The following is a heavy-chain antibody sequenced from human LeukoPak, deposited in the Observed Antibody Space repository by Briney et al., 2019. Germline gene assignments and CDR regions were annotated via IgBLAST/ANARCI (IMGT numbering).Heavy chain of an antibody. J-gene: IGHJ1*01. Sequence: TGGSLRLSCAASGFTFSKYWMHWVRQAPGKRLVWVSRINGDGSTTSYADSVKGGFTISRDNAKNTLYLQMNSLRAEDTAVYYCATGNYYDSRGYYTFGHWGQGTLVTVSS. CDR1: GFTFSKYW. CDR2: INGDGSTT. V-gene: IGHV3-74*01. D-gene: IGHD3-22*01. CDR3: ATGNYYDSRGYYTFGH.